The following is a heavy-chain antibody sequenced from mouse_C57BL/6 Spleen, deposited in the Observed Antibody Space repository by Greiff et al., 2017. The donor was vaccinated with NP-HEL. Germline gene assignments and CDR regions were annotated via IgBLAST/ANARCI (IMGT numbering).Heavy chain of an antibody. Sequence: QVQLKESGPELVKPGASVKISCKASGYAFSSSWMNRVKQRPGKGLEWIGRIYPGDGDTNYNGKFKGKATLTADKSSSTAYMQLSSLTSEDSAVYFCARGLYYGPFDYWGQGTTLTVSS. J-gene: IGHJ2*01. CDR3: ARGLYYGPFDY. CDR1: GYAFSSSW. V-gene: IGHV1-82*01. D-gene: IGHD2-1*01. CDR2: IYPGDGDT.